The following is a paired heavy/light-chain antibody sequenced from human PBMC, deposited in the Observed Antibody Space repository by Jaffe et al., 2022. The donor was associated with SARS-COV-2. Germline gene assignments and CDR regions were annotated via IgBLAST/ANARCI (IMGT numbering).Heavy chain of an antibody. CDR3: TTVDDCSGALCYSKVVGYYYGMDV. V-gene: IGHV3-15*01. CDR2: IKSKTDGGTT. D-gene: IGHD2-15*01. J-gene: IGHJ6*02. CDR1: GFIFSNAW. Sequence: EVQVVESGGGLVQPGGSLRLSCAASGFIFSNAWMSWVRQAPGKGLEWVGRIKSKTDGGTTDYAAPVKGRFTISRDDSKNTLYLQMDSLKTEDTAVYYCTTVDDCSGALCYSKVVGYYYGMDVWGQGTTVTVSS.
Light chain of an antibody. CDR2: EVS. CDR1: SSDVGSYKL. CDR3: CSYGDTYV. J-gene: IGLJ1*01. V-gene: IGLV2-23*02. Sequence: QSALTQPASVSGSPGQSITISCTGTSSDVGSYKLVSWYQQHPGKAPKLMIYEVSYRPSGVSNRFSGSKSGNTASLTISGLQAEDEADYYCCSYGDTYVFGTGTKVTVL.